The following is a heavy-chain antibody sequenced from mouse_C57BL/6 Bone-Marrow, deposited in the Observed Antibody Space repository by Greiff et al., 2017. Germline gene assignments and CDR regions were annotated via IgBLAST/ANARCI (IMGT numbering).Heavy chain of an antibody. V-gene: IGHV1-81*01. J-gene: IGHJ2*01. CDR1: GYTFTSYG. CDR3: ARNWASYYFDY. CDR2: IYPRSGNT. D-gene: IGHD4-1*01. Sequence: QVQLKQSGAELARPGASVKLSCKASGYTFTSYGISWVKQRPGQGLEWIGEIYPRSGNTYYNEKFKGKATLTADKSSSTAYMELRSLTSEDSAVYFCARNWASYYFDYWGQGTTLTVSS.